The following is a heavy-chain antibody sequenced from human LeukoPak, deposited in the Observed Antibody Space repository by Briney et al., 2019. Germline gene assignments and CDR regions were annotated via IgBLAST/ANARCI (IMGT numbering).Heavy chain of an antibody. Sequence: GGSLRLSCAASGFTFSSYSMNWVRQAPGKGLEWVSSISSSSSYIHSADSVRGRFTISRDNAKNSLFLQMNSLRAEDTAVYYCARDEWGDAFDIWGQGTMVTVSS. CDR1: GFTFSSYS. V-gene: IGHV3-21*01. D-gene: IGHD1-26*01. CDR2: ISSSSSYI. J-gene: IGHJ3*02. CDR3: ARDEWGDAFDI.